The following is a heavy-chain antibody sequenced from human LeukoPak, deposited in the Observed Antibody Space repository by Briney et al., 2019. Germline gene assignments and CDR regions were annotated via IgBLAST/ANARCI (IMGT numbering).Heavy chain of an antibody. CDR2: IKQDGSEK. CDR3: ARVDYYDSSGYHTVFDY. D-gene: IGHD3-22*01. Sequence: PGGSLRLSCAASGFTFSSYWMSWVRQAPGKGLEWVANIKQDGSEKYYVDSVKGRFTISRDNAKNSLYLQMNSLRAEDTAVYYCARVDYYDSSGYHTVFDYWGQGTLVTVSS. CDR1: GFTFSSYW. V-gene: IGHV3-7*01. J-gene: IGHJ4*02.